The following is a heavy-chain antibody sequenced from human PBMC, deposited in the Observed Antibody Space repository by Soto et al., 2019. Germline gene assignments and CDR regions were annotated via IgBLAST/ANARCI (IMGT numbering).Heavy chain of an antibody. V-gene: IGHV4-34*01. CDR1: GGSFSGYY. Sequence: PSEALSLTSAVYGGSFSGYYWSWIRQPPGKGLEWIGEINHSGSTNYNPSLKSRVTISVDTSKNQFSLKLSSVTAADTAVYYCARARAHSISWWWFDPWGQGTLVNVT. D-gene: IGHD6-13*01. J-gene: IGHJ5*02. CDR3: ARARAHSISWWWFDP. CDR2: INHSGST.